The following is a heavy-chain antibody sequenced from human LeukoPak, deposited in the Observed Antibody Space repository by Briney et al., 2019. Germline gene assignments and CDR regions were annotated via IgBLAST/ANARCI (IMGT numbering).Heavy chain of an antibody. Sequence: NSSETLSLTCAVYGGSFSGYYWSWIRQPPGKGLEWIGEINHSGSTNYNPSLKSRVTISVDTSKNQFSLKLSSVTAADTAVYYCARSAAAVLLWFGESHGAFDIWGQGTMVTVSS. J-gene: IGHJ3*02. CDR2: INHSGST. D-gene: IGHD3-10*01. V-gene: IGHV4-34*01. CDR1: GGSFSGYY. CDR3: ARSAAAVLLWFGESHGAFDI.